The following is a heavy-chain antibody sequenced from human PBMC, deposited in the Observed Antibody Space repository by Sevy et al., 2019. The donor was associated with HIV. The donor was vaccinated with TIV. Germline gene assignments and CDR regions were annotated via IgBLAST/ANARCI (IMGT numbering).Heavy chain of an antibody. CDR3: ATFSVGY. D-gene: IGHD3-3*01. CDR2: INQDGNEK. V-gene: IGHV3-7*01. Sequence: GSLRLSCAASGFTFSDSWMHWVRQAPGKGLEWVANINQDGNEKYYVDSVKGRFTISRDNANNSLYLQMNSLRDDDTAVYYCATFSVGYWGQGTLVTVSS. CDR1: GFTFSDSW. J-gene: IGHJ4*02.